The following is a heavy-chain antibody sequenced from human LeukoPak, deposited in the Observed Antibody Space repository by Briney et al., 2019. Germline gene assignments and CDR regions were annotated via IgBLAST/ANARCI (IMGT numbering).Heavy chain of an antibody. J-gene: IGHJ6*03. CDR1: GGSISSYY. Sequence: SETLSLTCTVSGGSISSYYWSWIRQPPGKGLEWIGYIYYSGSTNYNPSLKSRVTMSVDTSKNQFSLRLSSVTAADTAVYYCARPLVRGVNSYYFYMDVWGKGATVTISS. V-gene: IGHV4-59*01. CDR2: IYYSGST. D-gene: IGHD3-10*01. CDR3: ARPLVRGVNSYYFYMDV.